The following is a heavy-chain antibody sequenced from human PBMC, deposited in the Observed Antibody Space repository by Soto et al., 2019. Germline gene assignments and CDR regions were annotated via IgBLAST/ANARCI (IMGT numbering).Heavy chain of an antibody. CDR3: ARGQEGVVATH. CDR1: GGSLSGYY. D-gene: IGHD5-12*01. CDR2: IKHGGRA. J-gene: IGHJ4*02. Sequence: QVQLQQWGAGLLKPSETLSLNCAVNGGSLSGYYWSWIRQPPRKGLEWIGEIKHGGRANYSQSLKSRATISSDTSNNQFSLRLYPVTAADTGVYYCARGQEGVVATHWDQGTLVTVSS. V-gene: IGHV4-34*01.